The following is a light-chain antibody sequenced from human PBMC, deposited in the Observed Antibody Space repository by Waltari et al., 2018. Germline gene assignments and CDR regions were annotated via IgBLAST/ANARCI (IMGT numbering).Light chain of an antibody. CDR3: HQYFAPPYT. V-gene: IGKV4-1*01. Sequence: DIVMTQSPDSLTVSLGERATINCKSSHSLLYYSNNKNYISWYQQKPGQDPKLLIYWASTRDSGFPDRFSGSGSETDFTLTISSLQAEDVAVYHCHQYFAPPYTFGRGTKLEIK. CDR1: HSLLYYSNNKNY. CDR2: WAS. J-gene: IGKJ2*01.